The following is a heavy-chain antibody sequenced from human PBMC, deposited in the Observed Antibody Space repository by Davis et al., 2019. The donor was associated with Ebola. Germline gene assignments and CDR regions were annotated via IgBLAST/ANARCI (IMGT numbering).Heavy chain of an antibody. J-gene: IGHJ6*02. D-gene: IGHD3-3*01. CDR1: GGSISGSY. Sequence: MPSETLSLTCTVSGGSISGSYWSWLRQPPGKGLEWIGYINDSGNINRNPSLKSRVTISVDTSKNQFSPKLSSVTAADTAVYYCARDGVVFDYYYGMDVWGQGTTVTVSS. CDR3: ARDGVVFDYYYGMDV. CDR2: INDSGNI. V-gene: IGHV4-59*12.